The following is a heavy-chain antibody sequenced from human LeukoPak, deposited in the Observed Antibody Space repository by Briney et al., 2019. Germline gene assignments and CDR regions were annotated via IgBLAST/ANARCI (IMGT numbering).Heavy chain of an antibody. CDR2: IIPIFGTA. CDR1: GGTFSSYA. D-gene: IGHD6-19*01. J-gene: IGHJ4*02. Sequence: ASVKVSCKASGGTFSSYAISWVRQAPGQGLEWMGGIIPIFGTANYAQKFQGRVTITADESTSTAHMELSSLRSEDTAVYYCARDTQGSGWYDVFDYWGQGTLVTVSS. V-gene: IGHV1-69*13. CDR3: ARDTQGSGWYDVFDY.